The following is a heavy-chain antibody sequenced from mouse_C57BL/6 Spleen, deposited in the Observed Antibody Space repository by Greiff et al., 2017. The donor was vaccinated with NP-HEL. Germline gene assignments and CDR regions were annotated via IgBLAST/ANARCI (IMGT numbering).Heavy chain of an antibody. D-gene: IGHD1-1*01. CDR2: ISSGGSYT. J-gene: IGHJ1*03. V-gene: IGHV5-6*01. CDR3: ARHYGSTLRYFDV. Sequence: EVKVVESGGDLVKPGGSLKLSCAASGFTFSSYGMSWVRQTPDKRLEWVATISSGGSYTYYPDSVKGRFTISRDNAKNTLYLQMSSLKSEDTAMYYCARHYGSTLRYFDVWGTGTTVTVSS. CDR1: GFTFSSYG.